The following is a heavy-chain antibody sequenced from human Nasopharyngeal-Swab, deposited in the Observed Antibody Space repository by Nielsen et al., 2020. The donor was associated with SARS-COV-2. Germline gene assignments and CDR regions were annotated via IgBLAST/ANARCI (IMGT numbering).Heavy chain of an antibody. Sequence: ASVKVSCKVSGYTLTELSMHWVRQAPGKGLEWMGGFDPEDGETIYAQKFQGRVTMTEDTSTDTAYMELSSLRSEDTAVYYCATGPASIAVAGTSCYYYGMDVWGQGTTVTVSS. CDR2: FDPEDGET. V-gene: IGHV1-24*01. J-gene: IGHJ6*02. D-gene: IGHD6-19*01. CDR3: ATGPASIAVAGTSCYYYGMDV. CDR1: GYTLTELS.